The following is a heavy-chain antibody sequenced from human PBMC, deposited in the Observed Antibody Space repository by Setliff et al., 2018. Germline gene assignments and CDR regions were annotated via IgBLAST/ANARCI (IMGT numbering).Heavy chain of an antibody. J-gene: IGHJ6*03. Sequence: KVSCKASGGTFSSYGISWVRQAPGQGLEWMGGTIPVFGTTDYAQKFQGRATIITDESTSTAYMELSSLRSDDTAVYYCAREGVDSRSSTDYRYYMDVWGKGTTVTVSS. CDR3: AREGVDSRSSTDYRYYMDV. CDR1: GGTFSSYG. D-gene: IGHD6-6*01. V-gene: IGHV1-69*05. CDR2: TIPVFGTT.